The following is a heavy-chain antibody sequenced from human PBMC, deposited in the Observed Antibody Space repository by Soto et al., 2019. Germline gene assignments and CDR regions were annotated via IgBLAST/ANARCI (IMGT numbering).Heavy chain of an antibody. Sequence: QVHLVESGGALVKPGGPLDLSCPASGFPFGTSYMPWFRQARGRGRGWVSYISGSGDIIHYADSVQGRFTISRDNAKSSLYLQMSSLRAEDTAVYYCARVGCSASCFSDWFDPWGQGTLVTVSS. CDR1: GFPFGTSY. D-gene: IGHD2-2*01. CDR2: ISGSGDII. V-gene: IGHV3-11*01. J-gene: IGHJ5*02. CDR3: ARVGCSASCFSDWFDP.